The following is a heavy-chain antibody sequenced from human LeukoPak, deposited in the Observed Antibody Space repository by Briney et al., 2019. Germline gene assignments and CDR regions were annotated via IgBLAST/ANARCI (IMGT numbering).Heavy chain of an antibody. V-gene: IGHV1-18*01. CDR3: ARVGYSSGSDAFDI. D-gene: IGHD6-19*01. Sequence: ASVKVSCKASGYTFTSYGISWVRQAPGQGLEWMGWISAYNGNTNYAQKLQGRVTMTRNTSISTAYMELSSLRSEDTAVYYCARVGYSSGSDAFDIWGQGTMVTVSS. CDR2: ISAYNGNT. CDR1: GYTFTSYG. J-gene: IGHJ3*02.